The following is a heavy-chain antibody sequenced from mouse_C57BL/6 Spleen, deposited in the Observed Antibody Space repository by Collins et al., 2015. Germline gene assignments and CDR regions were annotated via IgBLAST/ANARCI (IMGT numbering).Heavy chain of an antibody. Sequence: DVQLQESGPGLVKPSQSLSLTCTVTGYSITSDYAWNWIRQFPGNKLEWMGYISYSGSTSYNPSLKSRISITRDTSKNQFFLQLNSVTTEDTATYYCAIRTETDFDYWGQGTTLTVSS. CDR1: GYSITSDYA. D-gene: IGHD4-1*01. V-gene: IGHV3-2*02. J-gene: IGHJ2*01. CDR2: ISYSGST. CDR3: AIRTETDFDY.